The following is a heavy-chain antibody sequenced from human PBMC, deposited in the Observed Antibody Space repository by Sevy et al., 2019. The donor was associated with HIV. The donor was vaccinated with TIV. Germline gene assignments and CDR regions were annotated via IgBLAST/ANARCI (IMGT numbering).Heavy chain of an antibody. CDR2: ISGSSSYI. CDR3: ARGRGDPRADCFDY. CDR1: GFTFNIYS. J-gene: IGHJ4*02. D-gene: IGHD2-21*02. Sequence: GGSLRLSCAASGFTFNIYSMNWVRQAPGKGLEWVSSISGSSSYIFYADSVKGRFTISRDNAKNSLYLQMNGLRADDTAVYYCARGRGDPRADCFDYWGQGTLVTVSS. V-gene: IGHV3-21*01.